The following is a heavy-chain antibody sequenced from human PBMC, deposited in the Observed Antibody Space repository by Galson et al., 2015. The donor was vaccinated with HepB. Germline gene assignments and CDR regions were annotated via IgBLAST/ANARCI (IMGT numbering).Heavy chain of an antibody. CDR1: GGTFSSHA. CDR2: IIPIFGTA. J-gene: IGHJ6*02. D-gene: IGHD2-15*01. V-gene: IGHV1-69*13. Sequence: SVKVSCKASGGTFSSHAISWVRQAPGQGLEWMGGIIPIFGTANYAQKFQGRVTITADESTNTAYMELSSLRSEGTAVYYCATWGTVVVAAPEPREYYYYYYGLDVWGQGTTVTVSS. CDR3: ATWGTVVVAAPEPREYYYYYYGLDV.